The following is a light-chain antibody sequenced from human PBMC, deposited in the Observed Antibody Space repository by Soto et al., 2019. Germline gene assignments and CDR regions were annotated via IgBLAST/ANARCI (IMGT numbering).Light chain of an antibody. CDR3: QQYDNWPPFT. CDR1: QSVSSN. V-gene: IGKV3-15*01. Sequence: EIGMTQSPATLSVSAGERATLSCRAGQSVSSNLAWYQQKPGEAPRLLIYDASTRSTGIPVRFSGSGSGTEFTLTISRLRSEDFAVYYCQQYDNWPPFTFGRGIKVDIK. CDR2: DAS. J-gene: IGKJ3*01.